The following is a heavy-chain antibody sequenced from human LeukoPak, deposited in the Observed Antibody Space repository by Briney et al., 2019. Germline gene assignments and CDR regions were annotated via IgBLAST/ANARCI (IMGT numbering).Heavy chain of an antibody. J-gene: IGHJ4*02. Sequence: MSSETLSLTCTVSGGSISSYYWSWIRQPPGKGLEWIGYIYYSGSTNYNPSLKSRVTISVDTSKNQFSLKLSSVTAADTAVYHCASRISSFDYWGQGTLVTVSS. CDR3: ASRISSFDY. CDR1: GGSISSYY. D-gene: IGHD6-6*01. CDR2: IYYSGST. V-gene: IGHV4-59*01.